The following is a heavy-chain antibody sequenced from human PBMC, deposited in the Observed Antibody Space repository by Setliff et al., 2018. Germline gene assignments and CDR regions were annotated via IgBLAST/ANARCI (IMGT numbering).Heavy chain of an antibody. CDR2: INPNTGAA. V-gene: IGHV1-2*02. Sequence: GASVKVSCKAFGYPFTGYYYNHWVQQAPGQGPEWMGWINPNTGAAKYAQQFQGRVTMTRDMSLRTVYLDLSGLTSDDTAVYYCTRDPTGSNFYNFQFYMDVWGKGTTVTVSS. CDR3: TRDPTGSNFYNFQFYMDV. D-gene: IGHD1-1*01. J-gene: IGHJ6*03. CDR1: GYPFTGYY.